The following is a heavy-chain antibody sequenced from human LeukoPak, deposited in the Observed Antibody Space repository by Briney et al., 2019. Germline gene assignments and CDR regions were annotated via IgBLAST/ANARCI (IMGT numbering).Heavy chain of an antibody. Sequence: PGGSLRLSCAASGSTVSSNYMSWVRQAPGKGLEWVSVIYSGGSTYYADSVKGRFTISRDNSKNTLYLQMNSLRAEDTAVYYCARGWFGSGYDLECLDYWGQGTLVTVSS. CDR2: IYSGGST. D-gene: IGHD5-12*01. CDR3: ARGWFGSGYDLECLDY. J-gene: IGHJ4*02. CDR1: GSTVSSNY. V-gene: IGHV3-66*01.